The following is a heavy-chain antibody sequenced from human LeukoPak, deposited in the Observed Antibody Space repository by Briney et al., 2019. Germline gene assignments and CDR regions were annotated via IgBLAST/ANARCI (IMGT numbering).Heavy chain of an antibody. CDR3: ARHSKEYDLRGGGFDY. CDR2: IYPGDSDT. Sequence: GESLKISCKGSGYSFTSYWIGWVRQMPGKGLEWMGIIYPGDSDTRYSPSFQGQVTISADKSISTAYLQWSSLKASDTAMYYCARHSKEYDLRGGGFDYWGQGTLVTVSS. D-gene: IGHD3-16*01. J-gene: IGHJ4*02. CDR1: GYSFTSYW. V-gene: IGHV5-51*01.